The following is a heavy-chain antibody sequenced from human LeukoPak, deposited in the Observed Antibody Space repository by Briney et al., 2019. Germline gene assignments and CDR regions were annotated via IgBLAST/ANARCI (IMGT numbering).Heavy chain of an antibody. CDR3: AREERPGVRGVDTNWFDP. CDR2: IYYSGST. CDR1: GGSISSDY. V-gene: IGHV4-59*01. D-gene: IGHD3-10*01. J-gene: IGHJ5*02. Sequence: SETLSLTCTVSGGSISSDYWSWIRQPPGKGLEWIGYIYYSGSTNYNPSLKSRVTISVDTSKNQFSLKLSSVTAADTAVYYCAREERPGVRGVDTNWFDPWGQGTLVTVSS.